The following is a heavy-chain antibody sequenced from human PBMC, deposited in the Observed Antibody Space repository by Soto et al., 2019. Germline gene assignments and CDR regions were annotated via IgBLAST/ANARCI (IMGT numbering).Heavy chain of an antibody. V-gene: IGHV4-31*03. Sequence: QVQLQESGPGLVKPSQTLSLTCTVSGGSISSGGYYWSWIRQHPGKGLEWIGYIYYSGSTYYNPSLKLRVTVSVDTSKNQFSLKLSSVTAADTAVYYCARASFGAVPAAMKGRWLFEYWGQGTLVTVSS. CDR1: GGSISSGGYY. CDR3: ARASFGAVPAAMKGRWLFEY. CDR2: IYYSGST. J-gene: IGHJ4*02. D-gene: IGHD2-2*01.